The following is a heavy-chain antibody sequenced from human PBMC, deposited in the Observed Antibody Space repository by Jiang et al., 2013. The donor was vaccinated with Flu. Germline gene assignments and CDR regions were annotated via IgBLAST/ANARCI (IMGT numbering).Heavy chain of an antibody. D-gene: IGHD3-3*01. CDR1: GFTFSSYG. V-gene: IGHV3-30*02. J-gene: IGHJ4*02. Sequence: VQLLESGGGVVQPGGSLRLSCAGSGFTFSSYGMHWVRQAPGKGLEWVAYMRNDGSEKYYQDSVKGRFTISRDNSKNTLYLQMNNLRPEDTALYYCAKETYAFWSGYSNPAYWGQGTLVTV. CDR2: MRNDGSEK. CDR3: AKETYAFWSGYSNPAY.